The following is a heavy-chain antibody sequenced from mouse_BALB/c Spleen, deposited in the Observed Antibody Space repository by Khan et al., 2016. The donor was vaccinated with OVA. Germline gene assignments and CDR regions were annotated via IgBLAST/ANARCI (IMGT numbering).Heavy chain of an antibody. CDR3: ASTPAYYGSNYFDY. CDR2: ISSGGSYT. Sequence: EVELVESGGGLVKPGGSLKLSCAASGFTFSSYALSWVRQTPEKRLEWVATISSGGSYTYYPGSVKGRFTISRDNARNTLYLQMSSLRSEDTAMYYCASTPAYYGSNYFDYWGQGSTLTVSS. CDR1: GFTFSSYA. D-gene: IGHD1-1*01. J-gene: IGHJ2*01. V-gene: IGHV5-9-3*01.